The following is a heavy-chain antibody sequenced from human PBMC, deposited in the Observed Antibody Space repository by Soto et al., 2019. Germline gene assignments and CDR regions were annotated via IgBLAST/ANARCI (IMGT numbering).Heavy chain of an antibody. V-gene: IGHV4-34*01. J-gene: IGHJ4*02. D-gene: IGHD3-3*01. CDR2: INHSGST. CDR3: ASTFIFETIFGVVRPYHFDF. CDR1: GGSFSGYY. Sequence: QVHLQQWGAGLLKPSETLSLTCAVYGGSFSGYYWSWIRQPPGKGLEWIGEINHSGSTNYNPSLKRRVTISLDTSKNQFSLKLSSVTAADTAVYYCASTFIFETIFGVVRPYHFDFWGQGTLLTVSS.